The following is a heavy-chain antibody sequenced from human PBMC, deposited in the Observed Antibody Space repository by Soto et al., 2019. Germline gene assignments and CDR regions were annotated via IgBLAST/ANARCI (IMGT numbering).Heavy chain of an antibody. Sequence: ASVKVSCKASGYTFTSYGISWVRRAPGQGLEWMGWISAYNGNTNYAQKLQGRVTITRDTSASTAYMELSSLRSEDTAVYYCARSIVVVTALDYWGQGTLVTVSS. D-gene: IGHD2-21*02. J-gene: IGHJ4*02. CDR2: ISAYNGNT. CDR3: ARSIVVVTALDY. V-gene: IGHV1-18*01. CDR1: GYTFTSYG.